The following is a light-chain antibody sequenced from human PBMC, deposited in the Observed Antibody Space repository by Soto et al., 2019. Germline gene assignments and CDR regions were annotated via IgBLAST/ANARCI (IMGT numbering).Light chain of an antibody. V-gene: IGLV6-57*04. CDR3: QSYDSGNPWV. Sequence: NFMLTQPHSVSESPGKTVTISCTRSSGGIASNYVQWYQLRPGSAPTTVIYEDNQRPSGVPDRFSGSIDSSSNSASLTISGLKTEDEADYYCQSYDSGNPWVFGGGTKVNVL. J-gene: IGLJ3*02. CDR1: SGGIASNY. CDR2: EDN.